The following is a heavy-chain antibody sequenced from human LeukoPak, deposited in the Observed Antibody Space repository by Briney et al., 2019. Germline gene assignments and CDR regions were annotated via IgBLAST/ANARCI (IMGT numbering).Heavy chain of an antibody. D-gene: IGHD5-12*01. CDR2: IIPIFGTA. V-gene: IGHV1-69*06. CDR1: GGTFSSYA. Sequence: ASVKVSCKASGGTFSSYAISWVRQAPGQGLEWMGGIIPIFGTANYAQKFQGRVTITADKSTSTAYMELSSLRSEDTAVYYCKSSGGYDPEFDYWGQGTLVTVSS. CDR3: KSSGGYDPEFDY. J-gene: IGHJ4*02.